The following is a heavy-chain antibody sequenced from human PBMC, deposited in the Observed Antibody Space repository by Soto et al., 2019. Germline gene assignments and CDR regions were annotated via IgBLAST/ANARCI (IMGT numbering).Heavy chain of an antibody. J-gene: IGHJ5*02. D-gene: IGHD6-19*01. V-gene: IGHV3-30-3*01. CDR1: GFTFSSYA. Sequence: QVQLVESGGGVVQPGRSLRLSCAASGFTFSSYAMHWVRQAPGKGLEWVAVISYDGSNKYYADSVKGRFTISRDNSKNPLYLQMNSLRAEDTAVYYCARGAVAGKSFWFDPWGQGTLVTVSS. CDR3: ARGAVAGKSFWFDP. CDR2: ISYDGSNK.